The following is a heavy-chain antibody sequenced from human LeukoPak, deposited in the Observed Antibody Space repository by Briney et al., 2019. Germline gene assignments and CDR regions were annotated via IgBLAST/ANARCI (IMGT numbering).Heavy chain of an antibody. D-gene: IGHD2-2*01. CDR3: VKFRGQLLSSYYFDY. CDR2: ISGSGGGT. V-gene: IGHV3-23*01. Sequence: HAGGSLRLSCAASGVTFTTYAMSWVRQAPGKGLEWVSTISGSGGGTYYADSVKGRFTISRDNSKNTLYLQMNSLRGEDTAVYYCVKFRGQLLSSYYFDYWGQGTLVTVSS. J-gene: IGHJ4*02. CDR1: GVTFTTYA.